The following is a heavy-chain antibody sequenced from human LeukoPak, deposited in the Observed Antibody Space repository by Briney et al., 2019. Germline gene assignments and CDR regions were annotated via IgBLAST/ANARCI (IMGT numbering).Heavy chain of an antibody. CDR3: ARDRAWDYYDSSGYQGAFDI. J-gene: IGHJ3*02. CDR2: INPNSGGT. D-gene: IGHD3-22*01. V-gene: IGHV1-2*02. CDR1: GYTFTGYY. Sequence: ASVKVSCKASGYTFTGYYMHWVRQAPGQGLEWMGWINPNSGGTNYAQKFQGRVTMTRDTSISTAYMELSRLRSDDTAVYYCARDRAWDYYDSSGYQGAFDIWGQGTMVTVSS.